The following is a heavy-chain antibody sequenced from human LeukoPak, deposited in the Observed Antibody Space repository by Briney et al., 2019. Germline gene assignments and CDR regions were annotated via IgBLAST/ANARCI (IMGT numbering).Heavy chain of an antibody. D-gene: IGHD2-15*01. CDR3: ARTTEGYCRGRSCYSYYYYMDV. J-gene: IGHJ6*03. Sequence: SETLSLTCTVSGGSISSYYWSWIRQPPGKGLEWVGYIYYSGSTNYNPSLKSRVTISVDTSKNQFSLKLSSVTAADTAVYYCARTTEGYCRGRSCYSYYYYMDVWGKGTTVTVSS. CDR1: GGSISSYY. CDR2: IYYSGST. V-gene: IGHV4-59*01.